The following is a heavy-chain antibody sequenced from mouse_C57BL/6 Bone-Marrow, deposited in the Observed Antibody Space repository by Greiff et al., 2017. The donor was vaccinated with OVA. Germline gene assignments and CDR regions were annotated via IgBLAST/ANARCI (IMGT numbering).Heavy chain of an antibody. J-gene: IGHJ2*01. CDR1: GYTFTSYW. CDR2: IHPNSGST. CDR3: ARQTTVVPYFDY. Sequence: VQLQQPGAELVKPGASVKLSCKASGYTFTSYWMHWVKQRPGQGLEWIGMIHPNSGSTNYNEKFKSKATLTVDKSSSTAYMQLSSLTSEDSAVYYCARQTTVVPYFDYWGQGTTLTVSS. D-gene: IGHD1-1*01. V-gene: IGHV1-64*01.